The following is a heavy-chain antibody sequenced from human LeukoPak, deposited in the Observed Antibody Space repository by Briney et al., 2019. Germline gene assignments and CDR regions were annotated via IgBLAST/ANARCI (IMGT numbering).Heavy chain of an antibody. CDR3: ARDFWWLPDY. Sequence: GGSLRLSCAASGFTFSSYAMFWVRQAPGKGLEWVTIISKDGSETFDADSVRGRFTISRDNSKNMLYLQLNRLTTEATALYYCARDFWWLPDYWGQGTLVTVSS. J-gene: IGHJ4*02. V-gene: IGHV3-30-3*01. D-gene: IGHD3-3*01. CDR2: ISKDGSET. CDR1: GFTFSSYA.